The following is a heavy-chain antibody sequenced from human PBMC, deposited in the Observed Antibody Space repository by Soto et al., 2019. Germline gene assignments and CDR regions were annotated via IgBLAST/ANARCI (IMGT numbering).Heavy chain of an antibody. J-gene: IGHJ4*02. V-gene: IGHV4-39*01. Sequence: SETLSLTCTVSGGSISGSSYFWGWIRQPPGKGLEWIGTIYYSGSTYYNPSLKSRVTISVDTSKNRFSLKLSSVTAADTAVYFFARRHGLDIAAYYWGPGILVTLSS. CDR2: IYYSGST. CDR1: GGSISGSSYF. D-gene: IGHD3-10*01. CDR3: ARRHGLDIAAYY.